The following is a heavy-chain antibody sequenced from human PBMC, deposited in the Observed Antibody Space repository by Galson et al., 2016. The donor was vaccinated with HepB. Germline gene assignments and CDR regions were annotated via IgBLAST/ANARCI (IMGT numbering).Heavy chain of an antibody. CDR2: IYSGGET. CDR1: GVTVSNNY. Sequence: SLRLSCAASGVTVSNNYMSWVRQAPGRGLEWVSVIYSGGETYYADSVKGRFTISRDNSRNMVFLQMNSLRPEDSAAYYCAREIAVDSKIAGTDSWGQGTLVTVSS. V-gene: IGHV3-66*01. D-gene: IGHD6-19*01. CDR3: AREIAVDSKIAGTDS. J-gene: IGHJ5*01.